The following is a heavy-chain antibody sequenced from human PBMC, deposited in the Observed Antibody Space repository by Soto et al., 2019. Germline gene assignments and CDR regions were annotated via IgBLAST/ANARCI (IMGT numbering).Heavy chain of an antibody. V-gene: IGHV4-31*03. Sequence: LSLTCTVSCDSLTIARYCCSWLRQPPGKGLEWIGYIYHSGGASYNPSLRGRAVISIDTSKNQFSLRLNAVTAADTATYYCARDYYGAGSQYYYYGMEVWGQGTTVTVSS. D-gene: IGHD3-10*01. J-gene: IGHJ6*02. CDR3: ARDYYGAGSQYYYYGMEV. CDR1: CDSLTIARYC. CDR2: IYHSGGA.